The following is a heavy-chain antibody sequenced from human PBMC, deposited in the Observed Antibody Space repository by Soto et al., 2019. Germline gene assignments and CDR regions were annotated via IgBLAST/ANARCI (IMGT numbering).Heavy chain of an antibody. CDR1: GFTLSDHY. CDR3: GRVKTGNGMDV. CDR2: TRNKANSFTT. V-gene: IGHV3-72*01. Sequence: EAQLVESGGGLVQPGGSLRLSCTASGFTLSDHYVDWVRQAPGKGLEWVGRTRNKANSFTTEYAASVKGRFTISRDDSDNSLYLQMNSLETEDTAVYYCGRVKTGNGMDVWGQGTTVTVSS. J-gene: IGHJ6*02.